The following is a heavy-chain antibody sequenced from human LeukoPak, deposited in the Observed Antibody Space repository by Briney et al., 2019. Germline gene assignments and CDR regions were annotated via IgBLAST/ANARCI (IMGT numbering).Heavy chain of an antibody. V-gene: IGHV1-69*04. D-gene: IGHD2-15*01. CDR3: ARDNPDYSPWDYYYYGMVV. Sequence: SVKVSCKASGGTFSSYAISWVRQAPGQGLEWMGRIIPIFGIANYAQKFQGRVTITADKSTSTAYMELSSLRSEDTAVYYCARDNPDYSPWDYYYYGMVVWGQGTTVTVSS. J-gene: IGHJ6*02. CDR2: IIPIFGIA. CDR1: GGTFSSYA.